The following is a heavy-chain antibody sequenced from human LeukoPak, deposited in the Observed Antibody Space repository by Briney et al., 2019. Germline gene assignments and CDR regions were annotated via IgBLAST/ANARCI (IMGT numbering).Heavy chain of an antibody. Sequence: GGSLRLSCAASGFTFSGYSMNWVRQAPGKGLEWVSSISSSSSYIYYADSVKGRFTISRDNAKNSLYLQMNSLRAEDTAVYYCARVKYSSGWANYFDYWGQGTLVTVSS. CDR2: ISSSSSYI. J-gene: IGHJ4*02. CDR1: GFTFSGYS. CDR3: ARVKYSSGWANYFDY. D-gene: IGHD6-19*01. V-gene: IGHV3-21*01.